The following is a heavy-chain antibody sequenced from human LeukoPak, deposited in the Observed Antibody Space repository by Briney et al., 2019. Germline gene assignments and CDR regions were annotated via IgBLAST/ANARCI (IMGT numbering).Heavy chain of an antibody. Sequence: GGSLRLSCAASGFNFSSYSMNWVRQAPGKGLEWVSSISSSSSYIYYADSVKGRFPISRDNAKNSLYLQMNSLRAEDTAVYYCAKAQDIVVVPAAMDYWGQGTLVTVSS. CDR2: ISSSSSYI. V-gene: IGHV3-21*01. D-gene: IGHD2-2*01. CDR3: AKAQDIVVVPAAMDY. J-gene: IGHJ4*02. CDR1: GFNFSSYS.